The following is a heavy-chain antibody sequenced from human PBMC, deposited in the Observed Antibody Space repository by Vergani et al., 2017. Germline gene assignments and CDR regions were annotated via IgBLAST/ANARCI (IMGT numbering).Heavy chain of an antibody. CDR1: GYSISSGYY. Sequence: QVQLQESGPGLVKPSETLSLTCAVSGYSISSGYYWGWIRQPPGKGLEWIGSIYHSGSTYYNPSLKSRVTISVDTSKNQFSLKLSSVTAADTAVYYCARESGSLENWFDPWGQGTLVTVSS. V-gene: IGHV4-38-2*01. D-gene: IGHD3-10*01. J-gene: IGHJ5*02. CDR3: ARESGSLENWFDP. CDR2: IYHSGST.